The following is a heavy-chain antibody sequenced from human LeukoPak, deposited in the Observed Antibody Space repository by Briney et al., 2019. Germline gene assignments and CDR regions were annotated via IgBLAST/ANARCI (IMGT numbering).Heavy chain of an antibody. V-gene: IGHV3-23*01. J-gene: IGHJ4*02. CDR2: ISGSGGST. CDR3: AKDPVPGIAVAGYFDY. CDR1: GFTFSSYA. Sequence: PGGSLRLSCAASGFTFSSYAMSWVRQAPGKGLEWVSAISGSGGSTYYADSVQGRFTISRDNSKNTLYLQMNSLRAEDTAVYYCAKDPVPGIAVAGYFDYWGQGTLVTVSS. D-gene: IGHD6-19*01.